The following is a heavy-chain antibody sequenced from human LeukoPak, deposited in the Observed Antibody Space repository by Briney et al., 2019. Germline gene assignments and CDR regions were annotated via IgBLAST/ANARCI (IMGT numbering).Heavy chain of an antibody. Sequence: GGSLRLSCAASGFTFSDYYLIWIRQAPGQGLEWVSYISSSSSDTNYADSVRGRFTISRDNANKSLYLQMNSLRDEDTAVYYCARVGATWYFQHWGQGALVTVSS. V-gene: IGHV3-11*06. D-gene: IGHD1-26*01. CDR2: ISSSSSDT. CDR3: ARVGATWYFQH. J-gene: IGHJ1*01. CDR1: GFTFSDYY.